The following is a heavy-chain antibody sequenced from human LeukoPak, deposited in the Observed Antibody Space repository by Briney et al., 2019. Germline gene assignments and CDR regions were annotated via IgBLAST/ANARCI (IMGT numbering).Heavy chain of an antibody. Sequence: ASVKVSCKASGGTFSSYAISWVRQAPGQGLEWMGGIIPIFGTANYAQKFQGRVTITADNSTSTAYMELSSLRSEDTAVYYCARELGSSSSDAFDIWGQGTMVTVSS. CDR1: GGTFSSYA. CDR2: IIPIFGTA. D-gene: IGHD6-13*01. V-gene: IGHV1-69*06. J-gene: IGHJ3*02. CDR3: ARELGSSSSDAFDI.